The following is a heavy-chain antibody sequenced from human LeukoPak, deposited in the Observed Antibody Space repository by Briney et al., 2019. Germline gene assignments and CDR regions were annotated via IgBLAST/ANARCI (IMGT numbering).Heavy chain of an antibody. Sequence: SETLSLTCTVSGGSISGSRFFWGWIRQPPGKGLEWIGEINHSGSTNYNPSLKSRVTISVDTSKNQFSLKLSSVTAADTAVYYCARDVMDDSSGYYLIREGTIDYWGQGTLVTVSS. J-gene: IGHJ4*02. CDR2: INHSGST. CDR1: GGSISGSRFF. CDR3: ARDVMDDSSGYYLIREGTIDY. V-gene: IGHV4-39*07. D-gene: IGHD3-22*01.